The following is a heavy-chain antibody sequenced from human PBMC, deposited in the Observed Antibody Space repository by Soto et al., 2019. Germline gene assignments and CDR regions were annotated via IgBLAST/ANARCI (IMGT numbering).Heavy chain of an antibody. CDR2: IKQDGSEK. CDR3: ATTYCGGDCYLYFQH. CDR1: GFTFSSYW. Sequence: EVQLVESGGGLAQPGGSLRLSCAASGFTFSSYWMSWVRQAPGKGLEWVANIKQDGSEKYYVDSVKGRFTISRDNAKNSLYLQMNSLRAEDTAVYYCATTYCGGDCYLYFQHWGQGTLVTVSS. V-gene: IGHV3-7*01. J-gene: IGHJ1*01. D-gene: IGHD2-21*01.